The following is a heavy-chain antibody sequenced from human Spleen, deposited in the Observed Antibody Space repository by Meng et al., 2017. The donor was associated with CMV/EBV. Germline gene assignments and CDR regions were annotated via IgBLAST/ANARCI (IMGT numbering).Heavy chain of an antibody. Sequence: ASVKVSCKASGYTFTSYDINWVRQATGQGLEWMGWMNPNSGNTGYAQKFQGRVTMTRNTSISTAYMELSSLRSEDTAVYYCARSTDIVVVPAAIADYYYGMDVWGQGTTVTVSS. CDR2: MNPNSGNT. CDR3: ARSTDIVVVPAAIADYYYGMDV. CDR1: GYTFTSYD. D-gene: IGHD2-2*01. J-gene: IGHJ6*02. V-gene: IGHV1-8*01.